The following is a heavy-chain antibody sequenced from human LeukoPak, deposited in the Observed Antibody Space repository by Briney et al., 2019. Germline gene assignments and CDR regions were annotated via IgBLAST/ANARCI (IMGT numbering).Heavy chain of an antibody. V-gene: IGHV3-48*01. CDR1: GFIFSSYG. CDR2: ISSSSSTI. D-gene: IGHD3-10*01. Sequence: GGSLRLSCAASGFIFSSYGIHWVRQAPGKGLEWVSYISSSSSTIYYADSVKGRFTISRDNAKNSLYLQMNSLRAEDTAVYYCARDRGRWSFDYWGQGTLVTVSS. CDR3: ARDRGRWSFDY. J-gene: IGHJ4*02.